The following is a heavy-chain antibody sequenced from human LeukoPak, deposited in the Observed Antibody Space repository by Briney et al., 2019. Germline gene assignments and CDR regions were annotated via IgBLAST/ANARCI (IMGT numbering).Heavy chain of an antibody. CDR3: ARGDYGDYLFDY. CDR1: GCCFTSYW. J-gene: IGHJ4*02. CDR2: IYPGYSDT. Sequence: GESLQISCKGAGCCFTSYWIGWVRQMPGKGLEWMGIIYPGYSDTRYSPSFQGQVTISADKSIITAYLQWSSLKASDTAMYYCARGDYGDYLFDYWGQGTLVTVSS. V-gene: IGHV5-51*01. D-gene: IGHD4-17*01.